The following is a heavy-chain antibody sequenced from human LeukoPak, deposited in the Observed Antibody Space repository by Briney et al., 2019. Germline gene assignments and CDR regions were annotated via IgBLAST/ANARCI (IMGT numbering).Heavy chain of an antibody. Sequence: GGSLRLSCAASGFTFSSYGMHRVRQAPGKGLEWVAVIWYDGSNKYYADSVKGRFTISRDNSKNTLYLQMNSLRAEDTAVCYCAREGRIFVAFDYWGQGTLVNVSS. J-gene: IGHJ4*02. CDR3: AREGRIFVAFDY. CDR1: GFTFSSYG. D-gene: IGHD2/OR15-2a*01. V-gene: IGHV3-33*01. CDR2: IWYDGSNK.